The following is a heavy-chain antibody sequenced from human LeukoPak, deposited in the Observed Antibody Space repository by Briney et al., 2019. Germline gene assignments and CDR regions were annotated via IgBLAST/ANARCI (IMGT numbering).Heavy chain of an antibody. D-gene: IGHD5-12*01. Sequence: GGSLRLSCAASGFTVSSNYMNWVRQAPGKGLEWVSLITSGGNTYYADSVKGRFTTSRDNSKNTLYVQMNSLRAEDMAIYYCARGRGYRDYDRPLDYWGQGTLVTVSS. CDR3: ARGRGYRDYDRPLDY. CDR2: ITSGGNT. J-gene: IGHJ4*02. CDR1: GFTVSSNY. V-gene: IGHV3-53*01.